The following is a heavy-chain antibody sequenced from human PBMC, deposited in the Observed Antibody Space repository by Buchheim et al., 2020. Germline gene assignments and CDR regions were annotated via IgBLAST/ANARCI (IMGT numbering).Heavy chain of an antibody. D-gene: IGHD3-9*01. V-gene: IGHV3-66*04. CDR3: ARLDLVTGRAY. Sequence: EVQLVDSGGGVVQPGGSLRLSCAVSGFSVGNNYMSWVRQAPGKGLEWVSLMYSVGTTFDADSVKGRFTITRDTFKNTVYLQMNTLRAEETALYYCARLDLVTGRAYWGQGTL. CDR2: MYSVGTT. CDR1: GFSVGNNY. J-gene: IGHJ4*02.